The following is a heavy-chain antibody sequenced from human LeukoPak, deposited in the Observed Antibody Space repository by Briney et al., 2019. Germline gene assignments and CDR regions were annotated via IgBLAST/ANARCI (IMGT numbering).Heavy chain of an antibody. CDR2: INHSGST. CDR1: GGSFSGYY. CDR3: ARGPYCSGGSCYSWVDY. Sequence: PSETLSLTCAVSGGSFSGYYWSWIRQPPGRGLEWIWEINHSGSTNYNTSLKSRVTISVDTSKNQFPLKLSSVTAADTAVYYCARGPYCSGGSCYSWVDYWGQGTLVTVSS. J-gene: IGHJ4*02. D-gene: IGHD2-15*01. V-gene: IGHV4-34*01.